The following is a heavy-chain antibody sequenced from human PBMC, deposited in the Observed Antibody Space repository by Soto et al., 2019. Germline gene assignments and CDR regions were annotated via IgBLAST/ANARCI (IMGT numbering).Heavy chain of an antibody. CDR1: GDTFTTYD. J-gene: IGHJ4*02. Sequence: QVQLVQSGAEVRKPGASVKVSCKASGDTFTTYDINWVRQATGHGLEWMGWINPNSGNIGYAQRFQGRVTMTRDTAIRTAYMEVSSLRSDDTAVYYCARGRASGSYYLLDYWGQGTLSPSPQ. CDR3: ARGRASGSYYLLDY. V-gene: IGHV1-8*01. CDR2: INPNSGNI. D-gene: IGHD3-10*01.